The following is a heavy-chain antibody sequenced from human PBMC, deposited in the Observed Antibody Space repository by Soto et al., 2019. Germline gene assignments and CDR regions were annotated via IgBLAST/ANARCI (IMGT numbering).Heavy chain of an antibody. D-gene: IGHD2-15*01. V-gene: IGHV3-23*01. Sequence: GGSLRLSCVASGFSFSDYSMTWVRQGPGRGLEWVATLTPTGTTFYADSVKGRFTISRDNNRNTLSLQMYNLRAEDTARYYCAKRATTVPTPGNYFDCWGQGTLVTVSS. CDR1: GFSFSDYS. J-gene: IGHJ4*02. CDR3: AKRATTVPTPGNYFDC. CDR2: LTPTGTT.